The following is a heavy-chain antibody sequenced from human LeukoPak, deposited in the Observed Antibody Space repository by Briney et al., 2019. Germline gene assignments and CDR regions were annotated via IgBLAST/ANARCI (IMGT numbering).Heavy chain of an antibody. CDR1: GGSIHCY. V-gene: IGHV4-4*07. CDR3: ARGFETGSIDY. CDR2: ISGSGTI. D-gene: IGHD3-9*01. Sequence: SETLSLTCTVSGGSIHCYWRWIRQPAGKGLEWIGRISGSGTITYNPALQSRLSISIDTSKNQFSLKLMSVTAADTAVYYCARGFETGSIDYWGQGTLVTVSS. J-gene: IGHJ4*02.